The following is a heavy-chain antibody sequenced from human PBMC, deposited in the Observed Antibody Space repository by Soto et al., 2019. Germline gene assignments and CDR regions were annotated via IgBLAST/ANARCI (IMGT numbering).Heavy chain of an antibody. Sequence: QAQLVQSGAEVKKPGASVKVSCEASGYTFTSYYMHWVRQATGQGLEWMGWINPNSGDTKYAQKFRGRVTMTRDTSITTGYMEGKMLTADDPAVYYCARQLAYCCGDCFTEPVDYWGQGTLVTVSS. D-gene: IGHD2-21*02. J-gene: IGHJ4*02. V-gene: IGHV1-2*02. CDR1: GYTFTSYY. CDR2: INPNSGDT. CDR3: ARQLAYCCGDCFTEPVDY.